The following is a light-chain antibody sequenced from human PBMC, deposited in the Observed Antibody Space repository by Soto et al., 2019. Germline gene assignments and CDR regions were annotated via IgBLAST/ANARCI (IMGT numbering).Light chain of an antibody. J-gene: IGKJ1*01. CDR2: GAS. V-gene: IGKV3-15*01. CDR1: ESVSTN. Sequence: ERVVTQSPVTLSLSPGEGATLSCRPSESVSTNLAWYQQRPGQAPRLLIYGASTRATGIPARFSGSGSGTEFTLTISSLQSEDFAVYYCQQYNNWPPGTFGQGTKVDI. CDR3: QQYNNWPPGT.